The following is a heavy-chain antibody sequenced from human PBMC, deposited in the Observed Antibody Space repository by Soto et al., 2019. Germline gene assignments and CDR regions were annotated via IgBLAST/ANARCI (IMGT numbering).Heavy chain of an antibody. CDR3: AREGQQLLTHAAAGWWFDP. J-gene: IGHJ5*02. CDR2: INPSGST. D-gene: IGHD6-13*01. Sequence: QVQLQQWGAGLLKPSETLSLTCAVYGGSFRGYYWSWIRQPPGKGLEWFGEINPSGSTNYNPSIKNRATTSEGTSTNQFYLKLSSVTAEDTAVYYCAREGQQLLTHAAAGWWFDPWGQGTLVTVSS. V-gene: IGHV4-34*01. CDR1: GGSFRGYY.